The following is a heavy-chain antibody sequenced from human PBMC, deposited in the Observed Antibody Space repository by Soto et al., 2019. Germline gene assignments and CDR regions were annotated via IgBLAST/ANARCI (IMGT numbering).Heavy chain of an antibody. CDR1: GFTFSSYA. Sequence: EVQLLESGGGLVQPGGSLRLSCAASGFTFSSYAMSWVRQAPGKGLEWVSAISGSGGSTYYADSVKGRFTISRDNSKNTLYLQMNSLRAEDXAVXXXXXXSTPFDYWGQGTLVTVSS. CDR2: ISGSGGST. CDR3: XXXSTPFDY. J-gene: IGHJ4*02. V-gene: IGHV3-23*01.